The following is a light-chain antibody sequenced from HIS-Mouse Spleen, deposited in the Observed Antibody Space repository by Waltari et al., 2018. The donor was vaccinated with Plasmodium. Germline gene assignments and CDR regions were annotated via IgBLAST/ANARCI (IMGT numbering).Light chain of an antibody. CDR2: GAS. Sequence: EIVITQSPDTLSVSPGERATLSCRASQSVSSNLAWYQQKPGQAPRLLIYGASTRATGIPARFSGSGSGTEFTLTISSLQSEDFAVYYCQQYNNWSFTFGPGTKVDIK. J-gene: IGKJ3*01. CDR3: QQYNNWSFT. V-gene: IGKV3-15*01. CDR1: QSVSSN.